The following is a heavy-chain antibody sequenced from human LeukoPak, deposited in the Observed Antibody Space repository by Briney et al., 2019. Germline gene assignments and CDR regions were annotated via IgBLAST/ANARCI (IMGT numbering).Heavy chain of an antibody. CDR1: GLTSSNYA. Sequence: GSLRLSCLASGLTSSNYAMNWVRQAPGKGLELVSAISGSGDNTYYADSVRGRFTISGDNSKNTLFLQLKSLRAEDTAIYYCAKLEGSGWSGYMDVWGKGTSVTVS. D-gene: IGHD6-19*01. CDR2: ISGSGDNT. CDR3: AKLEGSGWSGYMDV. J-gene: IGHJ6*03. V-gene: IGHV3-23*01.